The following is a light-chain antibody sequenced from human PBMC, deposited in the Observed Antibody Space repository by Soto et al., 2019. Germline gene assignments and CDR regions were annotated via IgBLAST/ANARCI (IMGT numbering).Light chain of an antibody. J-gene: IGLJ1*01. CDR2: EVS. CDR1: SSDVGDYNY. Sequence: QSVLTQPASVSGSPGQSITISCTGTSSDVGDYNYVSWYQQHPGKAPKLMIFEVSNRPSGVSNRFSGSKSGNTASLTISGLQAEDEADYYCSSYTSISTYVFRTGTKVTVL. V-gene: IGLV2-14*01. CDR3: SSYTSISTYV.